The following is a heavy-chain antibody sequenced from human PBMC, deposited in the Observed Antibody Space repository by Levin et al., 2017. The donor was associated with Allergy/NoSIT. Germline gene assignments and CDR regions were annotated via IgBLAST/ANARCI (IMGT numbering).Heavy chain of an antibody. Sequence: PGGSLRLSCAASGFTFSSYSMNWVRQAPGKGLEWVSSISSSSSYIYYADSVKGRFTISRDNAKNSLYLQMNSLRAEDTAVYYCARVPGATVTYYYYGMDVWGQGTTVTVSS. CDR1: GFTFSSYS. D-gene: IGHD4-11*01. J-gene: IGHJ6*02. V-gene: IGHV3-21*01. CDR2: ISSSSSYI. CDR3: ARVPGATVTYYYYGMDV.